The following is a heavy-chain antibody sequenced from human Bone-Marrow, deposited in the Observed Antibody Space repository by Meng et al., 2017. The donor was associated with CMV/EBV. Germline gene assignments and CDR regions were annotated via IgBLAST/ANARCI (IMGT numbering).Heavy chain of an antibody. CDR1: GGTFSSYA. J-gene: IGHJ5*02. CDR3: ARERYIVVVPAATGGWFDP. V-gene: IGHV1-69*05. Sequence: SVKVSCKASGGTFSSYAISWVRQAPGQGLEWMGGIIPIFGTANYAQKFQGRVTITTDESTSTAYMELSILRSEDTAVYYCARERYIVVVPAATGGWFDPWGQGTLVTVSS. CDR2: IIPIFGTA. D-gene: IGHD2-2*01.